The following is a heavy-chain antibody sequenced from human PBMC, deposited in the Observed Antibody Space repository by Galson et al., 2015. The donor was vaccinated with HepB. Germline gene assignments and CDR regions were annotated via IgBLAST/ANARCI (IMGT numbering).Heavy chain of an antibody. Sequence: SVKVSCKASGGTFSSYAISWVRQAPGQGLEWMGGIIPIFGTANYAQKFQGRVTITADESTSTAYMELSSLRSEDTAVYYCARGTISPYCSSTSCYWDYWGQGTLVTVSS. V-gene: IGHV1-69*13. CDR2: IIPIFGTA. CDR1: GGTFSSYA. CDR3: ARGTISPYCSSTSCYWDY. D-gene: IGHD2-2*01. J-gene: IGHJ4*02.